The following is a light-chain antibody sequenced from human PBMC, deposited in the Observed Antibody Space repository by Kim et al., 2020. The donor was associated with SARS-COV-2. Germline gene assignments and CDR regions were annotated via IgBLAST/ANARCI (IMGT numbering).Light chain of an antibody. J-gene: IGLJ1*01. CDR2: YDS. Sequence: SYELTQPPSVTVAPGKTARITCGGNNIGRKTVHWYQQKSGPAPVLVIYYDSDRPSGIPERFSGSNSGNTATLTIGRVEAGDEADYYCQVWDSSSDPYVFGTGTKVTVL. CDR3: QVWDSSSDPYV. V-gene: IGLV3-21*04. CDR1: NIGRKT.